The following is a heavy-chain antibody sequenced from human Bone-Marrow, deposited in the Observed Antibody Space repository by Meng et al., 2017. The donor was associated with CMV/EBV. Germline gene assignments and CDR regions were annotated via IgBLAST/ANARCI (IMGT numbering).Heavy chain of an antibody. J-gene: IGHJ6*02. V-gene: IGHV3-23*01. CDR3: AKGRRVLDGLLYANHYYCMDV. CDR1: GFTFSSYS. D-gene: IGHD3-3*01. CDR2: ISGSGGST. Sequence: GESLKISCAGSGFTFSSYSMNWVRQAAGKGLEWVSAISGSGGSTYYADSVKGRFTISRDNSKNTLYLQMNSLRAEDTAVYYCAKGRRVLDGLLYANHYYCMDVWGQGTTVTVSS.